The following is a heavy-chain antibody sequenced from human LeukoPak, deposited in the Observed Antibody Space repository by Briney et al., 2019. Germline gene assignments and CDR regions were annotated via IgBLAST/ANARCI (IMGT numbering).Heavy chain of an antibody. CDR1: GGSFSGYY. V-gene: IGHV4-34*01. J-gene: IGHJ3*02. D-gene: IGHD6-6*01. CDR2: INHSGST. CDR3: ARLSQIVAFDI. Sequence: SETLSLTCAVYGGSFSGYYWSWIRQPPGKGLEWIGEINHSGSTNYNPSLKGRVTISVDTSKNQFSLKLSSVTAADTAVYYCARLSQIVAFDIWGQGTMVTVSS.